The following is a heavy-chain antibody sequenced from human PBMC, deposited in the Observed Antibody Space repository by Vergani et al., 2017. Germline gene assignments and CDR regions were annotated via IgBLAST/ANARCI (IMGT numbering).Heavy chain of an antibody. Sequence: QVHLVESGGGVVQPGRSLRLSCVVSGFTSSYYGMHWVRQAPGKELEWVAVISYDGTQKYYADSVKGRFTISRDNSKSTLYLQMNSLRTEDTAVYYCATKSCGTPGCQIGYFREGGQGTLVTVSS. CDR3: ATKSCGTPGCQIGYFRE. J-gene: IGHJ1*01. V-gene: IGHV3-30*03. CDR2: ISYDGTQK. CDR1: GFTSSYYG. D-gene: IGHD1-1*01.